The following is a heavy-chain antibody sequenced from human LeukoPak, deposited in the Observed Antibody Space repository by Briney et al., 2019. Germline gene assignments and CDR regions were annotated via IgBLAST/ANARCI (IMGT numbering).Heavy chain of an antibody. V-gene: IGHV1-2*04. CDR2: INPNSGGT. Sequence: VASVKVSCKASGYTFTGYYMHWVRQAPGQGLEWMGWINPNSGGTNYAQKFQGWVTMTRDTSISTAYMELSRLRSEDTAVYYCARDRGYSDGSSDIWGQGTMVTVSS. CDR3: ARDRGYSDGSSDI. J-gene: IGHJ3*02. CDR1: GYTFTGYY. D-gene: IGHD5-18*01.